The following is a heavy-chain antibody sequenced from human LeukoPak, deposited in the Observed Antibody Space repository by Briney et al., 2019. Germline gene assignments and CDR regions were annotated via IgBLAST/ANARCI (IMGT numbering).Heavy chain of an antibody. D-gene: IGHD3-3*01. V-gene: IGHV3-23*01. Sequence: GGSLRLSCAASGFTFSSYAMSWVRQAPGKGLEWVSAISGSGGSTYYADSVKGRFTISRDNSKNTLYLQMNSLRAGDTAVYYCAKEDLLRFLEWTNPSGPWFDPWGQGTLVTVSS. CDR2: ISGSGGST. CDR1: GFTFSSYA. CDR3: AKEDLLRFLEWTNPSGPWFDP. J-gene: IGHJ5*02.